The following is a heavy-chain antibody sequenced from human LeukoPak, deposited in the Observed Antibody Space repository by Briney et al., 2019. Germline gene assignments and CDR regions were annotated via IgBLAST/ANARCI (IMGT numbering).Heavy chain of an antibody. CDR3: AKDAQRGFDFSNSLES. CDR1: GFTFSHYG. D-gene: IGHD4-11*01. Sequence: GGSLRLSCATSGFTFSHYGMHWVRQAPGKGLEWVAVIWSDGTDKYYGDSVKGRFTISRDNSKNTVYLQMNSLRVEDTAVYYCAKDAQRGFDFSNSLESWGQGTLVTVSS. CDR2: IWSDGTDK. V-gene: IGHV3-33*06. J-gene: IGHJ4*02.